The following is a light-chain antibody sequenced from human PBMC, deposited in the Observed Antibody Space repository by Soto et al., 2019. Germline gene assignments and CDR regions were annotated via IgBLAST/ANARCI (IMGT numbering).Light chain of an antibody. J-gene: IGKJ1*01. CDR1: QSVSNY. V-gene: IGKV3-20*01. CDR2: GGS. CDR3: QQYSSSRT. Sequence: DIELTQSPATLSVSLGERATLTCRASQSVSNYLDWYHHKPGKAPRLLIYGGSSRATGITVRFSGSGSETDFTLTITRLEPEDFAVYYCQQYSSSRTFGQGTKVDIK.